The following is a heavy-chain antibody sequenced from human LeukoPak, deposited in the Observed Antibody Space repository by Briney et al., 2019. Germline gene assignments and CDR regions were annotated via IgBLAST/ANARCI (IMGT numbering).Heavy chain of an antibody. V-gene: IGHV2-5*02. D-gene: IGHD6-6*01. Sequence: ESGPTLVNPTQTLTLTCTFSGFSVSTSGVGVGWIRQPPGKALEWLALLYWDDSKPYNPSLRDRLTITQDTSKNQVVLTMTNMDPAVTASYFCAYRRYSTSSFGSFDVWGQGTVVTVSS. CDR1: GFSVSTSGVG. CDR3: AYRRYSTSSFGSFDV. J-gene: IGHJ3*01. CDR2: LYWDDSK.